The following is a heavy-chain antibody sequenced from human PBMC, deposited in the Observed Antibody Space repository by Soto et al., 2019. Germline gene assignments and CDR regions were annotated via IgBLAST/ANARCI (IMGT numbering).Heavy chain of an antibody. J-gene: IGHJ6*02. CDR1: GYSFTDYH. CDR3: ARGDSTDCSNGVCSFFYDHDMDV. CDR2: INPKSGGT. Sequence: ASVKVSCKASGYSFTDYHIHWVRQAPGQGLEWLGRINPKSGGTSTAQKFQGWVTMTTDTSVGTASMELTRLTSDDTAIYYCARGDSTDCSNGVCSFFYDHDMDVWGQGTTVTVSS. V-gene: IGHV1-2*04. D-gene: IGHD2-8*01.